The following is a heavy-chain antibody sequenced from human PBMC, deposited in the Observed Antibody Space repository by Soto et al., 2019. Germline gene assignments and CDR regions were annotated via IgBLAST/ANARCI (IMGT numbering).Heavy chain of an antibody. CDR3: ARTEGSGWTYYYYGMDV. CDR1: GFTFSSYS. D-gene: IGHD6-19*01. Sequence: EVQLVESGGGLVKPGGSLRLSCAASGFTFSSYSINWVRQAPGKGLEWVSSISSSSSYIYYADSVKGRFTISRDNAKNSLYLQMNSLRAEDTAVYYCARTEGSGWTYYYYGMDVWGQGTTVTVSS. V-gene: IGHV3-21*01. J-gene: IGHJ6*02. CDR2: ISSSSSYI.